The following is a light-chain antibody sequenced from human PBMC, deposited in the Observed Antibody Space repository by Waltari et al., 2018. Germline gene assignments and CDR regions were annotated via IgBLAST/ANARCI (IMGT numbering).Light chain of an antibody. V-gene: IGKV1-39*01. CDR2: AAS. CDR1: QSISNY. J-gene: IGKJ4*01. CDR3: QQCYSTPLT. Sequence: DIQLTQSPSSLSASVGDRVTITCRASQSISNYLNWYQQKPGKAPKVVISAASSLQSGVPSRFSGSGSGTAFTLTISSLQPEDFATYYWQQCYSTPLTFGGGTKVE.